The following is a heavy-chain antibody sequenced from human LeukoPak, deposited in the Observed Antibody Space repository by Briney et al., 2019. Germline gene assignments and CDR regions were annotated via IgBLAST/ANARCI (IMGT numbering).Heavy chain of an antibody. V-gene: IGHV3-30*02. D-gene: IGHD6-13*01. J-gene: IGHJ3*02. CDR1: GFTFSSYG. Sequence: QSGGSLRLSCAASGFTFSSYGMHWVRQAPGKGLEWVAFIRYDGSNKYYADSVKGRFTISRDNSKNTLYLQMNSLRAEDTAVYYCAKGGAAAAEGAFDIWGQGQWSPPLQ. CDR2: IRYDGSNK. CDR3: AKGGAAAAEGAFDI.